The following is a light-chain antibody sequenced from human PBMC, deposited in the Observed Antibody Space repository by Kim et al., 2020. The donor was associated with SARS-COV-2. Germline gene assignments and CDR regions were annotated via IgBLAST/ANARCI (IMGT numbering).Light chain of an antibody. J-gene: IGLJ1*01. Sequence: VAWGQTVRITCQGDSLRSYYASWYQQKPGQAPVRVIYGKNNRPSGIPDRFSGSSSGNTASLTITGAQAEDEAGYYCNSRDSSGNRVFGTGTKVTVL. CDR2: GKN. V-gene: IGLV3-19*01. CDR1: SLRSYY. CDR3: NSRDSSGNRV.